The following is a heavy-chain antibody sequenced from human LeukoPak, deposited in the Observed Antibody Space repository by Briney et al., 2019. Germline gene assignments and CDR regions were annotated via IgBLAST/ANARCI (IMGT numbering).Heavy chain of an antibody. D-gene: IGHD5-18*01. CDR1: GFTFSSYW. V-gene: IGHV3-74*01. CDR2: IKSDGSST. J-gene: IGHJ4*02. CDR3: ARDKGTSMVPEFDY. Sequence: GGSLRLSCAASGFTFSSYWMHWVRHAPGKGLVWVSRIKSDGSSTRYADSVKGRFTISRDNAKNTLYLQMNSLRAEDTAVYYCARDKGTSMVPEFDYWGQGTQVTVSS.